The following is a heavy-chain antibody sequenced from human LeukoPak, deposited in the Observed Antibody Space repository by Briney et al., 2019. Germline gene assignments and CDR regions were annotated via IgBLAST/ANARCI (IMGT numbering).Heavy chain of an antibody. CDR2: IKQDGSET. CDR3: ARDRAAAGPKGVDY. J-gene: IGHJ4*02. V-gene: IGHV3-7*01. Sequence: PGGSLRLSCAASGFTFNNYWMSWVRQAPGKGLEWVANIKQDGSETYYVDSVKGRFTISRDNAKNSLYLQMSSLRAEDTAMYFCARDRAAAGPKGVDYWGQGTLVTVSS. CDR1: GFTFNNYW. D-gene: IGHD6-13*01.